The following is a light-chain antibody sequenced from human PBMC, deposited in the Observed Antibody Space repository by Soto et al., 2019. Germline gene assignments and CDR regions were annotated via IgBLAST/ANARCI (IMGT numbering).Light chain of an antibody. J-gene: IGKJ1*01. CDR2: LAS. CDR3: QQYSGYRWT. CDR1: QSIRSW. Sequence: DIQMTQSPSTLSASVGDRVTITCRASQSIRSWLAWYQYKPGKAPKILINLASSLESGGPSRFSGSGSWTEFTLTITSLQPDDFATYYCQQYSGYRWTFGQGTKVDIK. V-gene: IGKV1-5*03.